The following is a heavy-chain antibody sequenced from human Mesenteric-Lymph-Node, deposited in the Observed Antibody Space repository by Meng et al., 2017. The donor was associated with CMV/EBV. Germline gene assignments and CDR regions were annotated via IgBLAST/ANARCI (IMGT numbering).Heavy chain of an antibody. CDR1: GFTFSSYD. D-gene: IGHD3-16*02. CDR3: VRGEKMGHSYTNFLNL. V-gene: IGHV3-23*01. Sequence: GGSLRLSCAASGFTFSSYDMSWVRQAPGKGLEWVSAISGSGGSTYYADSVKGRFTISRDNSKNTLYLQMNSLRAEDTAIYYRVRGEKMGHSYTNFLNLWGQGRLVTVSS. CDR2: ISGSGGST. J-gene: IGHJ5*02.